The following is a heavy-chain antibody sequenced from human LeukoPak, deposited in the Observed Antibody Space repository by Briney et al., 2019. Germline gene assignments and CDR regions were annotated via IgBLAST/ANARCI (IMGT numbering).Heavy chain of an antibody. CDR3: AKDYEYGPWLVEEEYFDY. J-gene: IGHJ4*02. CDR2: ISGSGGST. D-gene: IGHD6-19*01. CDR1: GFTFSSYA. Sequence: GGSLRLSCAASGFTFSSYAMSWVRRAPGKGLEWVSAISGSGGSTYYADSVKGRFTISRDNSKNTLYLQMNSLRAEDTAVYYCAKDYEYGPWLVEEEYFDYWGQGTLVTVSS. V-gene: IGHV3-23*01.